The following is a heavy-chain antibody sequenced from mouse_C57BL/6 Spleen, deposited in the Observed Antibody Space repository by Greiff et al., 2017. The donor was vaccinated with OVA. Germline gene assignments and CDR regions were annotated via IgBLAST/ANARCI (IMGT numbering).Heavy chain of an antibody. CDR1: GYTFTDYY. CDR2: INPYNGGT. V-gene: IGHV1-19*01. Sequence: VHVKQSGPVLVKPGASVKMSCKASGYTFTDYYMNWVKQSHGKSLEWIGVINPYNGGTSYNQKFKGKATLTVDKSSSTAYMELNSLTSEDSAVYYCARYYYGSKDWYFDVWGTGTTVTVSS. CDR3: ARYYYGSKDWYFDV. J-gene: IGHJ1*03. D-gene: IGHD1-1*01.